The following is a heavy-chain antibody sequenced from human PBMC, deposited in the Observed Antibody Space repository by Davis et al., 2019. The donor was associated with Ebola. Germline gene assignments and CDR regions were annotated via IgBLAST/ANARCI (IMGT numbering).Heavy chain of an antibody. V-gene: IGHV2-5*02. D-gene: IGHD5-18*01. Sequence: SGPTLAKPTQPLTLTCTFSGFSLSTRGVGVGWIRQPPGKALEWLALIYWDDDKRYSPSLKSRLTITKDTSKNQVVLTMTNMDPVDTATYYCAHRRGDTAEDYWGQGTLVTVSS. CDR2: IYWDDDK. CDR1: GFSLSTRGVG. J-gene: IGHJ4*02. CDR3: AHRRGDTAEDY.